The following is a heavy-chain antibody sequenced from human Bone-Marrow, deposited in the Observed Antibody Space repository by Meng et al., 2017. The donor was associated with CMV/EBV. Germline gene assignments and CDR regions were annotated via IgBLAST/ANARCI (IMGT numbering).Heavy chain of an antibody. CDR2: ISSSGSTI. D-gene: IGHD2-2*02. CDR3: ARADCSSTSCYIRY. J-gene: IGHJ4*02. V-gene: IGHV3-11*04. CDR1: GFTFSDYY. Sequence: GGSLRLSCAASGFTFSDYYMSWIRQAPGKGLEWVSYISSSGSTIYYADSVKGRFTISRDNAKNSLYLQMNSLRAEDTAVYYCARADCSSTSCYIRYWGQGTLVTGSS.